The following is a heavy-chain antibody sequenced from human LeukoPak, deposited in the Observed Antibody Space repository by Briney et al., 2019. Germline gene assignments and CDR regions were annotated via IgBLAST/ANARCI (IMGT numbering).Heavy chain of an antibody. CDR2: ISGSGGST. CDR3: AKSKDFWSGYFDY. J-gene: IGHJ4*02. CDR1: GFTSSSYA. Sequence: GGSLRLSCAASGFTSSSYAMNWVRQAPGKGLEWVSGISGSGGSTNYADSVKGRFTISRDNPKNTVYLQMNSLRAEDTAVYYCAKSKDFWSGYFDYWGQGTLVTVSS. V-gene: IGHV3-23*01. D-gene: IGHD3-3*01.